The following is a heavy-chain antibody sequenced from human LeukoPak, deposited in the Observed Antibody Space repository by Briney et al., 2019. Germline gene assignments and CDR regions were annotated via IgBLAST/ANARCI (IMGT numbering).Heavy chain of an antibody. CDR3: ARQTTKTTVTPMMVWDN. V-gene: IGHV4-39*01. Sequence: SETLSLTCTVSGDSISSSSYYWGWIRQPPGRGLEWIGSIYHSGSTSYNPFLKSRVTISVDTSKNQFSLKVTSVTAADTAVYYCARQTTKTTVTPMMVWDNWGQGSLVTVSS. CDR1: GDSISSSSYY. D-gene: IGHD4-11*01. J-gene: IGHJ4*02. CDR2: IYHSGST.